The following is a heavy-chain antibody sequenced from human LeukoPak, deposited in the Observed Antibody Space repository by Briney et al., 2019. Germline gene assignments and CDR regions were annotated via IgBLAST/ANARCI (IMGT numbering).Heavy chain of an antibody. Sequence: PGGSLRLSCAASGFTFSNFWMNWVRQAPGKGLEWVANIKQDGSVKHYVDSVKGRFTISRDNSKSTLYLQMNSLRAEDTAVYHCAKKSGDHFHFDFWGQGTLVTVSS. V-gene: IGHV3-7*03. CDR2: IKQDGSVK. D-gene: IGHD2-21*01. CDR3: AKKSGDHFHFDF. J-gene: IGHJ4*02. CDR1: GFTFSNFW.